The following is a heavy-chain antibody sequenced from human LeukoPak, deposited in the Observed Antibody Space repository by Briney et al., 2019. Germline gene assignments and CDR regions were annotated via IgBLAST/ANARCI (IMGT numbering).Heavy chain of an antibody. V-gene: IGHV4-4*07. Sequence: SETLSLTCTVSGDSLSDNYWSWLRQPAGKGLEWVGRIYTSGSINYNPSLKSRVIMSIDTSKNQLSLNLRSLTAADTAVYYCARHVSAYNPHWYFDLWGRGTLVTV. CDR1: GDSLSDNY. J-gene: IGHJ2*01. CDR3: ARHVSAYNPHWYFDL. CDR2: IYTSGSI. D-gene: IGHD5-24*01.